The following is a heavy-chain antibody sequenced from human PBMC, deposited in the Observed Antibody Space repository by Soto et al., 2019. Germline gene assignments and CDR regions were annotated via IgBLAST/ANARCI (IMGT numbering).Heavy chain of an antibody. CDR2: IYYSGST. D-gene: IGHD2-8*01. V-gene: IGHV4-31*03. CDR3: AKDLGSEWFHYNWFDP. J-gene: IGHJ5*02. Sequence: SETLSLTCTVSGGSISSGGYYWSWIRQHPGKGLEWIGYIYYSGSTYYNPSLKSRVTISVDTSKNQFSLKLSSVTAADTALYYCAKDLGSEWFHYNWFDPWGQGTLVTVSS. CDR1: GGSISSGGYY.